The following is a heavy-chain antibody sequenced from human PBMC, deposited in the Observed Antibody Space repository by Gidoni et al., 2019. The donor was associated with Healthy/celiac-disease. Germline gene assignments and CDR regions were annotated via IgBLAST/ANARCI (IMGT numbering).Heavy chain of an antibody. V-gene: IGHV3-33*01. CDR2: RWYDGSNK. CDR1: GFTFSSYG. Sequence: QVQLVESGGGVVQPGRSLRLSCAASGFTFSSYGMHWVRQAPGKGLEGVAVRWYDGSNKYYADSVKGRFTISRDNSKNTLYLQMNSLRAEDTAVYYCARDLVHGYSSSWSSGRFDYWGQGTLVTVSS. CDR3: ARDLVHGYSSSWSSGRFDY. D-gene: IGHD6-13*01. J-gene: IGHJ4*02.